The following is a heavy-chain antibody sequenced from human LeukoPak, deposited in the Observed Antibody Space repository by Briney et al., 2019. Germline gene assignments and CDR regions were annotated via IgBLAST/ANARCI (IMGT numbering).Heavy chain of an antibody. J-gene: IGHJ6*03. CDR2: INHSGGT. D-gene: IGHD6-13*01. V-gene: IGHV4-34*01. CDR3: AAGIAAAGSTYYYYYYMDV. Sequence: SETLPLTCAVYGGSFSGYYWSWIRQPPGKGLEWIGEINHSGGTNYNPSLKSRVTISVDTSKNQFSLKLSSVTAADTAVYYCAAGIAAAGSTYYYYYYMDVWGKGTTVTVSS. CDR1: GGSFSGYY.